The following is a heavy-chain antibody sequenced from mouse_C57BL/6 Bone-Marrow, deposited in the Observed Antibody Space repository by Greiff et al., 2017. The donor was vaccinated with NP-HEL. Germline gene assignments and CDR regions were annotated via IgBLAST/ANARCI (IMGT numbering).Heavy chain of an antibody. CDR1: GYSFTDYN. V-gene: IGHV1-39*01. CDR2: INPNYGTT. CDR3: ARSGLLLRYQAWFAY. D-gene: IGHD1-1*01. Sequence: EVQLQQSGPELVKPGASVKISCKASGYSFTDYNMNWVKQSNGKSLEWIGVINPNYGTTSYNQKFKGKATLTVDQSSSTAYMQLNSLTSEDSAVYYCARSGLLLRYQAWFAYWGQGTLVTVSA. J-gene: IGHJ3*01.